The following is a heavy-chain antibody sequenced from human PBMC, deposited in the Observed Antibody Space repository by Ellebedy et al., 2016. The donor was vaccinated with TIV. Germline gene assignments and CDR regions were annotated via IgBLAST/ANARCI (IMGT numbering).Heavy chain of an antibody. V-gene: IGHV1-69*04. CDR3: ARVRWLRLGYYYYGMDV. J-gene: IGHJ6*02. Sequence: AASVKVSCKASGGTFSSYAISWVRQAPGQGLEWMGRIIPILGIANYAQKFQGRVTITRDTSASTAYMELSSLRSEDTAVYYCARVRWLRLGYYYYGMDVWGQGTTVTVSS. CDR2: IIPILGIA. CDR1: GGTFSSYA. D-gene: IGHD5-12*01.